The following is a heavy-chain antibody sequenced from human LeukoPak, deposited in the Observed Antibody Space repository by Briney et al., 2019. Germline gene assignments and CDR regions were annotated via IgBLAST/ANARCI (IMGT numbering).Heavy chain of an antibody. D-gene: IGHD6-13*01. CDR3: ARGGSSWNEFDY. J-gene: IGHJ4*02. Sequence: GGSLRLSCAASGFTFSSYAMHWVRQAPGKGLEYVSAISSNGGSTYYANSVKGRFTISRDNSKNTLYLQMGSLRAEDMAVYYCARGGSSWNEFDYWGQGTLVTVSS. CDR1: GFTFSSYA. V-gene: IGHV3-64*01. CDR2: ISSNGGST.